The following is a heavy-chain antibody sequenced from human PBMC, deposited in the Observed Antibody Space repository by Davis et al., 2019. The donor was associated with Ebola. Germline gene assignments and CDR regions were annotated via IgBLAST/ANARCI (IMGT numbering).Heavy chain of an antibody. J-gene: IGHJ4*02. V-gene: IGHV4-30-4*01. CDR1: GGSISSGDYY. CDR3: AREANTVVTPGYFDY. Sequence: PSETLSLTCTVSGGSISSGDYYWSWIRQPPGKGLEWIGYIYYSGSTYYNPSLKSRVTISVDTSKNQFSLKLSSVTAADTAVYYCAREANTVVTPGYFDYWGQGTLVTVSS. CDR2: IYYSGST. D-gene: IGHD4-23*01.